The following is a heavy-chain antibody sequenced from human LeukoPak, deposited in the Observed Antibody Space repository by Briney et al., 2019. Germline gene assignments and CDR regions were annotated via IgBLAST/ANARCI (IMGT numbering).Heavy chain of an antibody. V-gene: IGHV1-18*04. CDR3: ARGALIYDILTGSGSSDAFDI. CDR2: ISAYNGNR. CDR1: GYTFTSYG. J-gene: IGHJ3*02. Sequence: ASVKVSCKASGYTFTSYGISWVRQAPGQGLEWMGWISAYNGNRNYAQKLQGRVTMTTDTSTSTAYMELRSLRSDDTAVYYCARGALIYDILTGSGSSDAFDIWGQGTMVTVSS. D-gene: IGHD3-9*01.